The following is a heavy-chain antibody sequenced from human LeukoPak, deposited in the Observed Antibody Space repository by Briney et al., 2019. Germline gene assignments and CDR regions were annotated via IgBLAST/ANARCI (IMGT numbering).Heavy chain of an antibody. CDR2: INPNSAGT. V-gene: IGHV1-2*06. CDR3: ARPCSSTSCQFNDAFDI. CDR1: GYTFTGYY. D-gene: IGHD2-2*01. Sequence: ASVKVSCKASGYTFTGYYIHWVRQAPGQGLEWMGRINPNSAGTNYAQKFQGRVTMTSDTSISTAYMDLSRLTSDDTAVYYCARPCSSTSCQFNDAFDIWGQGTMVTVSS. J-gene: IGHJ3*02.